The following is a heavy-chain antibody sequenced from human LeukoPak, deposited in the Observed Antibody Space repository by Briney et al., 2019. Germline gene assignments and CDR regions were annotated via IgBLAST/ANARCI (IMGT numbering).Heavy chain of an antibody. J-gene: IGHJ3*01. CDR2: TYYTPKWNT. D-gene: IGHD6-25*01. CDR3: ARGRASAFDV. CDR1: GDSASTSGVA. V-gene: IGHV6-1*01. Sequence: SQTLSLTCAISGDSASTSGVAWNWVRQSPSRGLEWLGRTYYTPKWNTDYAVSVKSRIVVNPDTSKNQFSLQLNSVTSEDTAVYYCARGRASAFDVWGQGTMVTVSS.